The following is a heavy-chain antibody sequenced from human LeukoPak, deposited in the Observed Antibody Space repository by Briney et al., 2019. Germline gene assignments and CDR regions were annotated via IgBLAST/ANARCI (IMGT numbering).Heavy chain of an antibody. CDR3: ARWRIYSGSYEHY. Sequence: SETLSLTCTVSGGSISSYYWSWIRQPPGKGLEWIGYIYYSGSTNYNPSLKSRDTISVDTSKNQFSLKLSSVTAADTAVYYCARWRIYSGSYEHYWGQGTLVTVSS. CDR1: GGSISSYY. D-gene: IGHD1-26*01. CDR2: IYYSGST. J-gene: IGHJ4*02. V-gene: IGHV4-59*01.